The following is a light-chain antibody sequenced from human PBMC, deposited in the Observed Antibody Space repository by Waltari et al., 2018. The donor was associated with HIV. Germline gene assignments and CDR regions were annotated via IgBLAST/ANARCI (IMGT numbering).Light chain of an antibody. CDR1: NFRTKR. J-gene: IGLJ1*01. CDR3: QVWDSTTDHYV. Sequence: SYVLTQPPSVSVAPGKTAKITCGGNNFRTKRVHWYQPKPGQAPVLIIYDSGDRPSGIPERFAGSDSGNTATLTISRVEAGDEADYYCQVWDSTTDHYVFGSGTKVTVL. V-gene: IGLV3-21*04. CDR2: DSG.